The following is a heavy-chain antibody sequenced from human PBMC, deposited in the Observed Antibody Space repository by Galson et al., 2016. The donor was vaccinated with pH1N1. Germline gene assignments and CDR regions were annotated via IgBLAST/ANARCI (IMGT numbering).Heavy chain of an antibody. Sequence: CAISGDSVSSSSDTWNWIGQSPRRGLEWLGRIYHRSKWYYEYAPSLQGRLRISPDTSSNQMSLHLNSVTLDDAAVYYCAREVWLRRGYYIDHWGQGSLDTVSS. CDR3: AREVWLRRGYYIDH. V-gene: IGHV6-1*01. CDR1: GDSVSSSSDT. J-gene: IGHJ4*02. D-gene: IGHD3-3*01. CDR2: IYHRSKWYY.